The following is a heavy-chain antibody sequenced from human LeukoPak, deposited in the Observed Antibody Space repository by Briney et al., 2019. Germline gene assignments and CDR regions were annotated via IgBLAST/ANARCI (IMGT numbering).Heavy chain of an antibody. D-gene: IGHD3-10*01. CDR3: AKGPMVRGVIPGPDY. Sequence: PGGTLRLACAASGFTFSSYAMSWVPQAQGKGLEWVSVISGNGFRTYYADSVKSRFTISRDNSKNTLYLQVNSLRAEDTAVYYCAKGPMVRGVIPGPDYWGQGTLVTVSS. CDR2: ISGNGFRT. CDR1: GFTFSSYA. V-gene: IGHV3-23*01. J-gene: IGHJ4*02.